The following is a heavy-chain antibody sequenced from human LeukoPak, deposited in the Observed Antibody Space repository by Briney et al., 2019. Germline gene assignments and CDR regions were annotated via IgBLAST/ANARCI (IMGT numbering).Heavy chain of an antibody. V-gene: IGHV3-21*01. CDR3: ARDGPLYDILTGIFSYFDY. CDR2: ISSSSSYI. J-gene: IGHJ4*02. D-gene: IGHD3-9*01. Sequence: PGGSLRLSCAASGFTFSSYSMNWVRQAPGKGLEWVSSISSSSSYIYYADSVKGRFTISRDNAKNSLYLQMNSLRVEDTAVYYCARDGPLYDILTGIFSYFDYWGQGTLVTVSS. CDR1: GFTFSSYS.